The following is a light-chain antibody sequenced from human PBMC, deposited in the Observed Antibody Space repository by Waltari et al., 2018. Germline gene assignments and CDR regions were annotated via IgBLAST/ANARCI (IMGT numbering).Light chain of an antibody. CDR1: QSVSTW. CDR3: QQYYSYPFT. J-gene: IGKJ3*01. CDR2: KAS. V-gene: IGKV1-5*03. Sequence: DIQMTQSPSTLSASVGDRVTITCRVSQSVSTWLAWYQQKPGKAPKLLIYKASSLESGVPSRFSGSGSGTEFTLIISSLQPDDFATYYCQQYYSYPFTFGPGTKVDIK.